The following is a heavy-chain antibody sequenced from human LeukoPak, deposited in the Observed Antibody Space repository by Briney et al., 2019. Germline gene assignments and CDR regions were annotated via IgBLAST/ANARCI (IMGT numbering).Heavy chain of an antibody. CDR1: GFSLTTSGVG. Sequence: ESGPTLVKPTQTLTLTCTFSGFSLTTSGVGVGWIRQPPGKALEWLALIYWDDDKRYSPSLKSRLTITKDTSKNQVVLTMTNMDPVDTATYYCAHSFYYDSSGYREYWGQGTLVTVSS. V-gene: IGHV2-5*02. CDR3: AHSFYYDSSGYREY. J-gene: IGHJ4*02. CDR2: IYWDDDK. D-gene: IGHD3-22*01.